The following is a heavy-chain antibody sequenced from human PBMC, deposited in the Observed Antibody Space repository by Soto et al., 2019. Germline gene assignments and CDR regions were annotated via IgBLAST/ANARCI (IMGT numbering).Heavy chain of an antibody. V-gene: IGHV4-59*08. CDR3: ARHGSVKDDAFDI. Sequence: QVQLQESGPGLVKPSETLSLTCTVSGGSISNYYWSWIRQPPGKGLEWIGYIHYTGRTNYNPSLKSRVTISVDTSKNQFSLKLSSVTAADTAVYYCARHGSVKDDAFDIWGQGTMVTVSS. CDR2: IHYTGRT. CDR1: GGSISNYY. J-gene: IGHJ3*02.